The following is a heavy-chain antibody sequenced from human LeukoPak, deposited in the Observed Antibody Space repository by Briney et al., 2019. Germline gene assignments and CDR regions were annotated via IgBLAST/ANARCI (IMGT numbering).Heavy chain of an antibody. Sequence: PSDTLSFTCTVSDVSISTYYWSWIQQPPGKRLERIGYISYSGSNKYNPSLNSRVTISVDMSNNQFSLKLSTVTAADTAIYYCASRPHKAVAGQDFAYWGPGTLVSVSS. CDR3: ASRPHKAVAGQDFAY. J-gene: IGHJ4*02. CDR2: ISYSGSN. D-gene: IGHD6-19*01. V-gene: IGHV4-59*08. CDR1: DVSISTYY.